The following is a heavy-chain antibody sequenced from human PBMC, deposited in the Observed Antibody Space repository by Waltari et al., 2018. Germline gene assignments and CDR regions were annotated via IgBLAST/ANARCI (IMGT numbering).Heavy chain of an antibody. D-gene: IGHD3-16*01. Sequence: HVPLVQSGAEVKKPGSSVKVSCKASGDSFGGYGISWVRMAPGQGLEWMGVISPMFGIPEESQIVQERLTITADESTSTAYMELSSLSSEDTAIYYCARHELGISQYYYNMYVWGQGPTVTISS. V-gene: IGHV1-69*12. CDR3: ARHELGISQYYYNMYV. CDR1: GDSFGGYG. CDR2: ISPMFGIP. J-gene: IGHJ6*03.